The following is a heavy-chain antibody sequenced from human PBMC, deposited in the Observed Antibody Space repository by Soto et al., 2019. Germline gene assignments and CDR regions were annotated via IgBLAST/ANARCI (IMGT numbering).Heavy chain of an antibody. J-gene: IGHJ3*02. CDR3: ARGWVTTSALDI. V-gene: IGHV1-69*02. CDR2: IIPILGIA. Sequence: GAPVKVSCKASGGTFRSHTNNWVGPAPGQGLEWMRRIIPILGIANYAQKFQGRVTITADKSTSTAYMELSSLRSEDTAVYYCARGWVTTSALDIWGQGTIVTVSS. CDR1: GGTFRSHT. D-gene: IGHD4-17*01.